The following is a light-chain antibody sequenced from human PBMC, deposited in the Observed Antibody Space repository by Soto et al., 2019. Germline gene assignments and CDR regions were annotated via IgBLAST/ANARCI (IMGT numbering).Light chain of an antibody. CDR2: EVS. CDR3: SSYAGSNTWV. CDR1: SSDIGAYIY. Sequence: QSALTQPPSASGSPGQSVTISCTGTSSDIGAYIYVSWYQQHPGKAPKLMISEVSRRPSGVPERFSGSKSGNTASLTVSGLQADDEAHYYCSSYAGSNTWVFGTGTKLTVL. J-gene: IGLJ1*01. V-gene: IGLV2-8*01.